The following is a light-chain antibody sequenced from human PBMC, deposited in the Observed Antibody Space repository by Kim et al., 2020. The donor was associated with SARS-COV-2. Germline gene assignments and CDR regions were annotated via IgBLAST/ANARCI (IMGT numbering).Light chain of an antibody. J-gene: IGLJ1*01. V-gene: IGLV2-14*03. CDR2: DVS. CDR3: TSYTSSSTYV. Sequence: GQSITISCAGTSSDVGAYKYVSWYQQHPGKAPKLLIYDVSDRHSGVSNRFSGSKSGNTASLTISGLQAEDEADYYCTSYTSSSTYVFGTGTKVTVL. CDR1: SSDVGAYKY.